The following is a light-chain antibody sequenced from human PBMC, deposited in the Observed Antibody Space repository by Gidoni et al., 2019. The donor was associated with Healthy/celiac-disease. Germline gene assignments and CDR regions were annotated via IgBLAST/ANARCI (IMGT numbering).Light chain of an antibody. CDR3: QQYNNWPLT. Sequence: EIVMTQSPATLSVSPGERATLSCRASQSVSSNLAWYQQKPGQAPRLLIYGASTRATGIPARFSGSGSGTEFTLTISSLQSEAFAVYSCQQYNNWPLTFXQXTRLEIK. CDR1: QSVSSN. CDR2: GAS. V-gene: IGKV3-15*01. J-gene: IGKJ5*01.